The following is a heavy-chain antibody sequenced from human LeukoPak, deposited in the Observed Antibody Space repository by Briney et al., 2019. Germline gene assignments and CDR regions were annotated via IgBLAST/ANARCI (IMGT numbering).Heavy chain of an antibody. CDR3: AKDISQAFYSSGWSFQH. CDR1: GFTFSSYG. D-gene: IGHD6-19*01. CDR2: IRYDGSNK. Sequence: GGSLRLSCAASGFTFSSYGMHWVRQAPGKGLEWVAFIRYDGSNKYYADSVKGRFTISRDNAKNSLYLQMNSLRAEDMALYYCAKDISQAFYSSGWSFQHWGQGTLVTVSS. V-gene: IGHV3-30*02. J-gene: IGHJ1*01.